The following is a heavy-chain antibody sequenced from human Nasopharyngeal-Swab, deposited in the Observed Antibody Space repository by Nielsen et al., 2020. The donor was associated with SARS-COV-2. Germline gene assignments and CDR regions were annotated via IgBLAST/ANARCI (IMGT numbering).Heavy chain of an antibody. V-gene: IGHV1-69*13. Sequence: SVKVSCKSSGGTFRNSGFSWVRQAPGQGVEWMGGIIPVFGTPLYAQKFQGRVTISADESTTTTDMQLSSLRSQDTAVYYCAKVRTNYGMGLNGALDPWGRGTLVTVSS. D-gene: IGHD4-17*01. CDR1: GGTFRNSG. J-gene: IGHJ5*02. CDR2: IIPVFGTP. CDR3: AKVRTNYGMGLNGALDP.